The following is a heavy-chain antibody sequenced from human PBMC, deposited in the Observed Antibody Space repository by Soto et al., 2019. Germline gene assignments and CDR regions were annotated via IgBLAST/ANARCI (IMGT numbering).Heavy chain of an antibody. CDR3: ARDRTTTVTTLGYYYYGMDV. D-gene: IGHD4-17*01. CDR1: GGSISSYY. J-gene: IGHJ6*02. CDR2: IYYSGST. V-gene: IGHV4-59*01. Sequence: QVQLQESGPGLVKPSETLSLTCTVSGGSISSYYWSWIRQPPGKGLEWIGYIYYSGSTNYNPSLKSRVTISVDTSKHQFSLKLSSVTAADTAVYYCARDRTTTVTTLGYYYYGMDVWGQGTTVTVSS.